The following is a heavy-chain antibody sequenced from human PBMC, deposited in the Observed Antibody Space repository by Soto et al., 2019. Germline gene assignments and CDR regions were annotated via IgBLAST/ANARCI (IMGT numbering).Heavy chain of an antibody. CDR1: GFTFSSFG. J-gene: IGHJ4*02. D-gene: IGHD2-8*01. Sequence: GGSLRLSCAASGFTFSSFGVHWVRQAPGKGLEWVAVIWNDGSNKYYADSVKGRFTISRDNSKNTLYLQMNSLRVQDTTVYYCARIGTWALNFDYWGQGTLVTVSS. V-gene: IGHV3-33*08. CDR2: IWNDGSNK. CDR3: ARIGTWALNFDY.